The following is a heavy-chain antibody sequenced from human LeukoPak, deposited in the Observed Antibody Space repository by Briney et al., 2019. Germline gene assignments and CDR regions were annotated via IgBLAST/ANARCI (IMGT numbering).Heavy chain of an antibody. V-gene: IGHV4-39*07. CDR2: IYYSGNT. D-gene: IGHD3-9*01. CDR1: GGSISSSNYY. CDR3: ARGIRLTGYHNWFDP. Sequence: SETLSLTCTVSGGSISSSNYYWGWIRQPPGKGLEWIGTIYYSGNTYYNPSLKSRVTISVDTSKNQFSLKLSSVTAADTAVYYCARGIRLTGYHNWFDPWGQGTLVTVSS. J-gene: IGHJ5*02.